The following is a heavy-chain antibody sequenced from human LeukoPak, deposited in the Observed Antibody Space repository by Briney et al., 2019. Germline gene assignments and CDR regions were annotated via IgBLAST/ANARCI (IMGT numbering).Heavy chain of an antibody. D-gene: IGHD3-22*01. CDR2: IKEDGSEK. Sequence: GGSLRLSCAASGFTFSTFWMTWVRQAPGKGLEWVANIKEDGSEKSYVDSVKGRFTISRDNAKNSLYLQMNSLRAEDTAVYYCARQGEYDSFDYWGQGTLVTVSS. CDR1: GFTFSTFW. V-gene: IGHV3-7*01. J-gene: IGHJ4*02. CDR3: ARQGEYDSFDY.